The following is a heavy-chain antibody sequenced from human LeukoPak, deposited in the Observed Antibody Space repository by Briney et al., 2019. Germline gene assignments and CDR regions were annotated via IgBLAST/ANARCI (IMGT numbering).Heavy chain of an antibody. CDR3: ASLYGSGSYSQFDY. CDR2: FYNSGST. CDR1: GDSISSYY. J-gene: IGHJ4*02. V-gene: IGHV4-59*08. D-gene: IGHD3-10*01. Sequence: SETLSLTCTVSGDSISSYYWSWIRQSPGKGLEYIGCFYNSGSTNYNPSLKSRLTISVDTSKNQFSLKLSSVTAADTAVYYCASLYGSGSYSQFDYWGQGTLVTVSS.